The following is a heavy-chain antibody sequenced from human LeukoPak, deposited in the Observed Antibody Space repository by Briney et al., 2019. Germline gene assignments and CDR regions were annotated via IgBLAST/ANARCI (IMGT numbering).Heavy chain of an antibody. Sequence: ASVKVSCKASGFTFTSSAVQWVRQARGQRLEWIGWIVVGSGNTNYAQKFQERVTITRDMSTSTAYMELSSLRSEDTAVYYCAAKSHGSYYYGMDVWGQGTTVTVSS. J-gene: IGHJ6*02. CDR2: IVVGSGNT. D-gene: IGHD2-15*01. V-gene: IGHV1-58*01. CDR3: AAKSHGSYYYGMDV. CDR1: GFTFTSSA.